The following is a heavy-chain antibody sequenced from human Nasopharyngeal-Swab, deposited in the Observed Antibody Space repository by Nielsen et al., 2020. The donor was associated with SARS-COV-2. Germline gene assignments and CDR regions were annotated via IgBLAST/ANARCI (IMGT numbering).Heavy chain of an antibody. CDR1: GFTFSSYS. V-gene: IGHV3-48*01. CDR3: ARDSSGSLQDY. Sequence: GESLKISCAASGFTFSSYSMNWVRQAPGKGLEWVSYISSSSSTIYYADSVKGRFTISRDNSKNTLYLQMNSLRAEDTAVYYCARDSSGSLQDYWGQGTLVTVSS. J-gene: IGHJ4*02. CDR2: ISSSSSTI. D-gene: IGHD3-22*01.